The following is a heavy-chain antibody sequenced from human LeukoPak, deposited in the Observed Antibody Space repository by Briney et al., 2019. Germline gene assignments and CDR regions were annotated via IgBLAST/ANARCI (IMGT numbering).Heavy chain of an antibody. Sequence: SQTLSLTCTISGDSFSSNSVTWNWIRQSPSRGLEWLGRTSYRSTWYNDYAVSVRGRITVNPDTSKTQFSLHLNSVTPEDTAVYYCARRLTQYDCFDPWGQGILVTVSS. D-gene: IGHD2-2*01. CDR3: ARRLTQYDCFDP. CDR2: TSYRSTWYN. V-gene: IGHV6-1*01. CDR1: GDSFSSNSVT. J-gene: IGHJ5*02.